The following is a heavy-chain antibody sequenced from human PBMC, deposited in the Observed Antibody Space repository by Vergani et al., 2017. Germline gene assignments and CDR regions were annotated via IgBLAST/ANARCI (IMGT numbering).Heavy chain of an antibody. CDR3: ARLSIVVVPAALLYYWFDP. V-gene: IGHV4-4*02. D-gene: IGHD2-2*01. CDR2: IYHSGST. CDR1: GGSISSSNW. Sequence: QVQLQESGPGLVKPSGTLSLTCAVSGGSISSSNWWSWVRQPPXKGLEWIGEIYHSGSTNYNPSLKSRVTISVDKSKNQFSLKLSSVTAADTAVYYCARLSIVVVPAALLYYWFDPWGQGTLVTVSS. J-gene: IGHJ5*02.